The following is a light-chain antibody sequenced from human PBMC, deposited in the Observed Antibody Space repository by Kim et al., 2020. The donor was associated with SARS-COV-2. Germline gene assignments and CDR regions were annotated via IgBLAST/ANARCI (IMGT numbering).Light chain of an antibody. V-gene: IGLV2-11*01. CDR3: CSYAGSPPYV. Sequence: QSALTQPRSVSGSPGQSVTISCTGTSSDVGDYDYVSWYQQHPGKAPKLIIFDVTKRPSGVPDRFSASKSGNTASLTISGLQAEDEADYYCCSYAGSPPYVFGSGTKVTVL. CDR2: DVT. J-gene: IGLJ1*01. CDR1: SSDVGDYDY.